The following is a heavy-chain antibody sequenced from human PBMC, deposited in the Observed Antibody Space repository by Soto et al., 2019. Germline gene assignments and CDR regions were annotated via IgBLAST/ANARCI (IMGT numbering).Heavy chain of an antibody. D-gene: IGHD4-17*01. CDR2: ISGSGGST. J-gene: IGHJ4*02. CDR1: GFTFSSYA. Sequence: GGSLRLSCAASGFTFSSYAMSWVRQAPGKGLEWVSAISGSGGSTYCADSVKGRFTISRDNSKNTLYLQMNSLRAEDTAVYYCAKELVSPYGDYGYYFDYWGQGTLVTVSS. CDR3: AKELVSPYGDYGYYFDY. V-gene: IGHV3-23*01.